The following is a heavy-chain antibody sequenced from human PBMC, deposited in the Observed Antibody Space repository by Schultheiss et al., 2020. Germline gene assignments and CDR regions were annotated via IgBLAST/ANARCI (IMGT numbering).Heavy chain of an antibody. Sequence: GGSLRLSCAASGFTFSSYEMNWVRQAPGKGLEWVSYISSSGSTIYYADSVKGRFTISRDNAKNSLYLQMNSLRAEDTAVYYCARSGQWLGGLGYYYYGMDVWGQGTTVTVS. D-gene: IGHD6-19*01. CDR2: ISSSGSTI. CDR1: GFTFSSYE. V-gene: IGHV3-48*03. CDR3: ARSGQWLGGLGYYYYGMDV. J-gene: IGHJ6*02.